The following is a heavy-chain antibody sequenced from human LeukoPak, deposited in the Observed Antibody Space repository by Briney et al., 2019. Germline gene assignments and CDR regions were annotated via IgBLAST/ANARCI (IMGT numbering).Heavy chain of an antibody. D-gene: IGHD2-2*01. J-gene: IGHJ4*02. Sequence: SETLSLTCTVSGGSISSGSYYWSWIRQPAGKGLEWIGRIYTSGSTNYNPSLKSRVTISVDTSKNQFSLKLSSVTAADTAVYYCASSPYCSSTSCYLSPYHDYFDYWGQGTLVTVSS. CDR2: IYTSGST. V-gene: IGHV4-61*02. CDR3: ASSPYCSSTSCYLSPYHDYFDY. CDR1: GGSISSGSYY.